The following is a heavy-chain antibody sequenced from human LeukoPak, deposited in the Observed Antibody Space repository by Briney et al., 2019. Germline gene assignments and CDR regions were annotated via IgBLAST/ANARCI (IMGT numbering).Heavy chain of an antibody. CDR1: GVSISGFY. CDR3: ARRRGGFCDGEFDY. J-gene: IGHJ4*02. Sequence: SETLSLTCTVSGVSISGFYWNWIRQPPRKGLEWVWYSHTGGSISSNPSLNSRGAFTMDTSKNQVSLRLNFVTATDAAVYYYARRRGGFCDGEFDYWGQEIPVTVAT. V-gene: IGHV4-4*08. D-gene: IGHD3-10*01. CDR2: SHTGGSI.